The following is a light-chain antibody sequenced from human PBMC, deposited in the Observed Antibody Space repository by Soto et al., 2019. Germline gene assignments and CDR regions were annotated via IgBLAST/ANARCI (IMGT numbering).Light chain of an antibody. CDR3: QQRGNWPLT. CDR1: QSVSSY. CDR2: GAS. Sequence: EIVLTQSPATLSLSPGERATLSCRASQSVSSYLAWYQQKPGQAPRLLIYGASNRASGVPARFSGSGSGTEFTLTISSLEPEDFAVYYCQQRGNWPLTFGQGTKLEIK. J-gene: IGKJ2*01. V-gene: IGKV3-11*01.